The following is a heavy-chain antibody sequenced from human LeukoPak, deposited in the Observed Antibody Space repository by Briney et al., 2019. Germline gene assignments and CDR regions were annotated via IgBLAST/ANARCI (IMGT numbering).Heavy chain of an antibody. J-gene: IGHJ6*02. CDR2: ISYDGSNK. CDR3: ARDPRYYYYYYGMDV. V-gene: IGHV3-30*03. CDR1: GFTLSSYG. Sequence: PGGSLRLSCAASGFTLSSYGMHWVRQAPGKGLEWVAVISYDGSNKYYADSVKGRFTISRDNSKNTLYLQMNSLRAEDTAVYYCARDPRYYYYYYGMDVWGQGTTVTVSS.